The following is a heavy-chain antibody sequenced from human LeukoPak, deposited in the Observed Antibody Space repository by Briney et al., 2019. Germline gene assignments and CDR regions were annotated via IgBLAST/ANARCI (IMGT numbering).Heavy chain of an antibody. CDR3: AREMYYYGSASQEYYYYMDV. CDR2: IYHSGNT. D-gene: IGHD3-10*01. V-gene: IGHV4-39*07. CDR1: GGSISSSSYY. Sequence: SETLSLTCTVSGGSISSSSYYWGWIRQPPGKGLEWIGNIYHSGNTNYNPSLKSRVTISVDTSNNQFSLKLSSVTAADTAVYYCAREMYYYGSASQEYYYYMDVWGKGTTVTVSS. J-gene: IGHJ6*03.